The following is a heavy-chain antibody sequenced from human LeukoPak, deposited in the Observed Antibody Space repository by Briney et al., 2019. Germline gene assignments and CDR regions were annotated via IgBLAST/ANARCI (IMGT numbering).Heavy chain of an antibody. J-gene: IGHJ3*02. D-gene: IGHD2-2*01. V-gene: IGHV4-59*01. CDR3: ARPASRGGPRAFDI. CDR2: IYYSGST. Sequence: SETLSLTCTVSGGSISSYYRSWIRQPPGKGLEWIGYIYYSGSTNYNPSLKSRVTISVDTSKNQFSLKLSSVTAADTAVYYCARPASRGGPRAFDIWGQGTMVTVSS. CDR1: GGSISSYY.